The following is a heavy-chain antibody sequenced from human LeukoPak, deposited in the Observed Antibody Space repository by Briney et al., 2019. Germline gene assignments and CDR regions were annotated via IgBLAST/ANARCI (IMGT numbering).Heavy chain of an antibody. D-gene: IGHD3-10*01. V-gene: IGHV5-51*01. CDR3: ARHDIVRGVPDASGI. CDR1: GGSISSYY. Sequence: RPSATLSLTCTVSGGSISSYYWSWIRQPAGKGLEWMGFIYPGDSDTRYSPSFQGQVTISADKSISTAYLQWSSLKASDTAMYYCARHDIVRGVPDASGIWGQGTMVTVSS. J-gene: IGHJ3*02. CDR2: IYPGDSDT.